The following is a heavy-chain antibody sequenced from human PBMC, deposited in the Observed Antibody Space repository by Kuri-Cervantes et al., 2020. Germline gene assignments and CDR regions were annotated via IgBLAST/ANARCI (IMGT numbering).Heavy chain of an antibody. D-gene: IGHD4-17*01. CDR1: GYTFTSYD. CDR3: ARVPQPYGDYFFGWFDP. J-gene: IGHJ5*02. V-gene: IGHV1-8*01. CDR2: MNPNSGNT. Sequence: ASVKVSCKASGYTFTSYDINWVRQATGQGLEWMGWMNPNSGNTGYAQKFQGRVTMTRNTSISTAYMELSSLRSEDTAVYYCARVPQPYGDYFFGWFDPWGQGTLVTVSS.